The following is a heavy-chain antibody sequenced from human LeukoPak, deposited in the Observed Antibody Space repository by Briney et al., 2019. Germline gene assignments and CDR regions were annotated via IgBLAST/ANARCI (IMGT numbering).Heavy chain of an antibody. J-gene: IGHJ3*02. D-gene: IGHD3-22*01. CDR3: ARMMYYYDSSGHSGAFDI. Sequence: SETLSLTCAVYGGSFSGYYWSWIRQPPGKGMEWIGEINHSGGTNYNPSLKSRVTISVDTSKNQFSLKLSSVTAADTAVYYCARMMYYYDSSGHSGAFDIWGQGTMVTVSS. V-gene: IGHV4-34*01. CDR2: INHSGGT. CDR1: GGSFSGYY.